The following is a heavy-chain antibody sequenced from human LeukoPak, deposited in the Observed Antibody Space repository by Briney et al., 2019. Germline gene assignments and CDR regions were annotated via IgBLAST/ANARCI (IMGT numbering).Heavy chain of an antibody. D-gene: IGHD5-12*01. Sequence: GGSLRLSCAASGFTFSSYSLMWIRQAPGKGLEWVSVIYSGGTTYYADSVKGRFSISRDNSKNTLDLQMNSLRAEDTAVYYCVRYDYGRSGFDYWGQGTLVTVSS. CDR2: IYSGGTT. CDR1: GFTFSSYS. J-gene: IGHJ4*02. CDR3: VRYDYGRSGFDY. V-gene: IGHV3-66*01.